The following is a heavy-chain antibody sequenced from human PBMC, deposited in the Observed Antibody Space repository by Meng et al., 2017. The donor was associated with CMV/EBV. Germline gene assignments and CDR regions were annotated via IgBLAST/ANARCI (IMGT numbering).Heavy chain of an antibody. CDR1: GGSISSYY. J-gene: IGHJ6*02. Sequence: SETLSLTCTVSGGSISSYYWSWIRQPPGKGLEWIGYIYYSGSTNYNPSLKSRVTISVDTSKNQFSLKLSSVTAAATAVYYCARDKRGGGAYGGRGYYGGMDVWGQGTTVTVSS. D-gene: IGHD1-26*01. CDR3: ARDKRGGGAYGGRGYYGGMDV. V-gene: IGHV4-59*12. CDR2: IYYSGST.